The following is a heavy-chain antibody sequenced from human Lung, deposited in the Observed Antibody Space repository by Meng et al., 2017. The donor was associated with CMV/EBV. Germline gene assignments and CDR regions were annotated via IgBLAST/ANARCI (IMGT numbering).Heavy chain of an antibody. Sequence: GESLKISCAASGFTFSSYGMHWVRQAPGKGLEWVAVIWYDGSNKYYADSVKGRFTISRDNSKNTLYLQMNSLRAEDTAVYYCAKDEFRYCSSTSCLDAFDIWGQGXMVTVSS. J-gene: IGHJ3*02. V-gene: IGHV3-33*06. D-gene: IGHD2-2*01. CDR3: AKDEFRYCSSTSCLDAFDI. CDR1: GFTFSSYG. CDR2: IWYDGSNK.